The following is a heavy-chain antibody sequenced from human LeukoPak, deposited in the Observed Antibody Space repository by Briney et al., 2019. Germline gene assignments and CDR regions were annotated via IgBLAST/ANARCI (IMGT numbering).Heavy chain of an antibody. CDR2: ISGSGATA. D-gene: IGHD4-17*01. CDR3: ARGSYGDYGYNWFDP. V-gene: IGHV3-48*01. Sequence: GGSLRLSCEASGFTFRSYAMTWVRQAPGKGLERGSFISGSGATAYYADSVKGRFTISRDNAKNSLYLQMNSLRAEDTAVYYCARGSYGDYGYNWFDPWGQGTLVTVSS. CDR1: GFTFRSYA. J-gene: IGHJ5*02.